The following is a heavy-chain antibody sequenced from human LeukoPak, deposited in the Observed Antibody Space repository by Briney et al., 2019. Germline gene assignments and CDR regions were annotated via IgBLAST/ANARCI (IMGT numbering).Heavy chain of an antibody. CDR3: ARNYGGRSGEYDP. V-gene: IGHV4-59*01. CDR2: VYNRGTT. Sequence: SETLSLPCCVSGVPITSLYSSYRRQSPMKGLEWIGSVYNRGTTYYNPSLKSRVPISGDTPKNQLSLRMTYVITADTAVFFIARNYGGRSGEYDPWGQGTLVTVSS. D-gene: IGHD4-23*01. J-gene: IGHJ5*02. CDR1: GVPITSLY.